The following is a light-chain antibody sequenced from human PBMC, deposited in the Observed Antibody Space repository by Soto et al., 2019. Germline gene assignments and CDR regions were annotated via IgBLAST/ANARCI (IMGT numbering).Light chain of an antibody. Sequence: QPVLTQSPSASASLGASVKLTCTLSSGHSSYAIAWHQQQPEKGPRYLMKFNSDGSHSKGDGIPDRFSSSSSGAERYLTISRLQSEDEADYYCQTWDSGIWVFGGGTKLTVL. CDR1: SGHSSYA. CDR3: QTWDSGIWV. CDR2: FNSDGSH. J-gene: IGLJ3*02. V-gene: IGLV4-69*01.